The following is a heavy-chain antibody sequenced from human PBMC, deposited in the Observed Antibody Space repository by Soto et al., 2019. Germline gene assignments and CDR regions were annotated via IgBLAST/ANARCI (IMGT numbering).Heavy chain of an antibody. V-gene: IGHV4-39*01. D-gene: IGHD4-17*01. CDR3: ALFPGYGDYSESPIVYYYGMDV. CDR2: IYYSGST. J-gene: IGHJ6*02. CDR1: GGSISSSSYY. Sequence: SETLSLTCTVSGGSISSSSYYWGWIRQPPGKGLEWIGSIYYSGSTYYNPSLKSRVTISVDTSKNQFSLKLSSVTAADTAVYYCALFPGYGDYSESPIVYYYGMDVWGQGTTVTVSS.